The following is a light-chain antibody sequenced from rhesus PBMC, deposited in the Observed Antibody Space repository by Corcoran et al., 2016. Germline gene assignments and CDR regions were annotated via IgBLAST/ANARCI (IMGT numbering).Light chain of an antibody. CDR2: GDG. V-gene: IGLV3-36*02. CDR1: NPGSEH. CDR3: QGWDFSRDHYV. J-gene: IGLJ1*01. Sequence: SFDLTQPRSVSGSPGQTARITCGADNPGSEHVNWYQQKPGRAPILVIYGDGERPSGIPERFSGSKSGNTATLTISGVEAGDEADYYGQGWDFSRDHYVFGAGTRLTV.